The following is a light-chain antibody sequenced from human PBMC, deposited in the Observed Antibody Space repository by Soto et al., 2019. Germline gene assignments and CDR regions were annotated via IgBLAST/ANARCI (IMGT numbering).Light chain of an antibody. CDR1: QSVSSF. J-gene: IGKJ5*01. CDR3: QQRSNWPPI. CDR2: DAS. V-gene: IGKV3-11*01. Sequence: EIVLTQSPATLSLSPREGATLSCRASQSVSSFLAWYQQKPGQAPRLLIYDASNKATGIPARFSGSGSGTDFTLTINSLEPEDFAVYYCQQRSNWPPIFGQGTRLEIK.